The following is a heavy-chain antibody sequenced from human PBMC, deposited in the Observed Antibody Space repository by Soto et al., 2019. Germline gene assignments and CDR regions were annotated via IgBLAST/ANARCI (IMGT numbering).Heavy chain of an antibody. CDR2: IYPDDSDT. Sequence: GESLKISCRGSGYRFSSYWIAWVRQKPGQGLEWMGIIYPDDSDTRYSPSFQGQVTISADKSISTAYLQWSSLKASDTAMYYCVGESHGSGFDYWGQGTLVTVSS. CDR1: GYRFSSYW. J-gene: IGHJ4*02. D-gene: IGHD3-16*01. CDR3: VGESHGSGFDY. V-gene: IGHV5-51*01.